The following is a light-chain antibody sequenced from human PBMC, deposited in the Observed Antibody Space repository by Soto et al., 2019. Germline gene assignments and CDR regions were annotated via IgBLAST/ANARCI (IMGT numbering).Light chain of an antibody. CDR3: NSYTSSTTVV. J-gene: IGLJ2*01. Sequence: QSALTQPASVSGSPGQSITISCTGTSSDVGGYNYVSWYQQHLGKAPKLMIYDVTNRPSGVSNRFSGSKSGNTASLTISGLQAEDEADYYCNSYTSSTTVVFGGGTKLTVL. CDR2: DVT. V-gene: IGLV2-14*01. CDR1: SSDVGGYNY.